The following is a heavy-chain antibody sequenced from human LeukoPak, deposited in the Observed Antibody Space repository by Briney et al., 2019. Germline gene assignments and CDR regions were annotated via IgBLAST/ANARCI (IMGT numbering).Heavy chain of an antibody. CDR2: ISNGGSTI. J-gene: IGHJ4*02. CDR3: ASEPIYYQSSGYYSPRAFDY. V-gene: IGHV3-11*01. CDR1: GFTFSDYN. D-gene: IGHD3-22*01. Sequence: GGFLRLSCAASGFTFSDYNMNWIRQAPGKGLEWVSYISNGGSTIYYADSVKGRFTISRDNARNSLYLQLNSLRAEDTAVYFCASEPIYYQSSGYYSPRAFDYWGQGPLVTVSP.